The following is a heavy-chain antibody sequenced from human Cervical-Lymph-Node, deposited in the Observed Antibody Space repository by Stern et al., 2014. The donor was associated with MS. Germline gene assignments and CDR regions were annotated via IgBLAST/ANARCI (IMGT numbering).Heavy chain of an antibody. CDR2: INPNRGDT. D-gene: IGHD6-19*01. CDR3: ASSYSSGWAIDY. CDR1: GYTFTDYY. J-gene: IGHJ4*02. V-gene: IGHV1-2*06. Sequence: VQLEESGAAVKKPGASVKVSCKASGYTFTDYYMHWVRQAPGQGLEWMGRINPNRGDTNYAQKFQGRVPMARDTSISTAYMELSRLRSDYTAVYYCASSYSSGWAIDYWGQGSLVTVSS.